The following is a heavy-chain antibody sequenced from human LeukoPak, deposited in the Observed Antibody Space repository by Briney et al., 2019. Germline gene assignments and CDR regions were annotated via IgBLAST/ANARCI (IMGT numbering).Heavy chain of an antibody. Sequence: PSEALSLTCTVSGGSISSYYWSWIRQPPGKGLEWIGYIYYSGSTNYNPSLKSRVTISVDTSKNQFSLKLSSVTAADTAVYYCARASGSLPFDYWGQGTLVTVSS. CDR1: GGSISSYY. V-gene: IGHV4-59*01. CDR3: ARASGSLPFDY. CDR2: IYYSGST. J-gene: IGHJ4*02. D-gene: IGHD6-13*01.